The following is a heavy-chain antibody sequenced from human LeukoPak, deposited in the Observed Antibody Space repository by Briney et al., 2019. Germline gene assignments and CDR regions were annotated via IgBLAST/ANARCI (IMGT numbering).Heavy chain of an antibody. CDR1: GFTFSSYA. CDR3: ARDWAVLRYFPDAFNI. CDR2: ISYDGSVK. V-gene: IGHV3-30*04. D-gene: IGHD3-9*01. J-gene: IGHJ3*02. Sequence: PGGSLRLSFAASGFTFSSYAMHWVRQAPGKGLQWVAVISYDGSVKNYAGSVKGRFTISRDNPKNTLYLQMDSLRVEDTAVYYCARDWAVLRYFPDAFNIWGQGTMVTVSS.